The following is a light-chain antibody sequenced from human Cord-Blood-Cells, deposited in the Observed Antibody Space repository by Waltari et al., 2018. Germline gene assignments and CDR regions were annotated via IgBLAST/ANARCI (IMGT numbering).Light chain of an antibody. V-gene: IGLV1-44*01. CDR1: SPNIGSNT. Sequence: QSVLTQPPSASGTPGQRVTIPFSGSSPNIGSNTLNCNQQLPGTAPKLLIYSNNQRPSGVPDRFSGSKSGTSASLAISGLQSEDEADYYCAAWDDSLNGWVFGGGTKLTVL. CDR3: AAWDDSLNGWV. CDR2: SNN. J-gene: IGLJ3*02.